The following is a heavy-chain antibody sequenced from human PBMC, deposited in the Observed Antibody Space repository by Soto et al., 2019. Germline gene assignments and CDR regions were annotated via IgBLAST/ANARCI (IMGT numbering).Heavy chain of an antibody. V-gene: IGHV3-21*01. CDR2: ISSSSSYI. D-gene: IGHD2-8*01. CDR3: ARAHPRVHCTNGVCYSPWFDP. Sequence: AGGSLRLSCAASGFTFSSYSMNWVRQAPGKGLEWVSSISSSSSYIYYADSVKGRFTISRDNAKNSLYLQMNSLRAEDTAVYYCARAHPRVHCTNGVCYSPWFDPWGQGTLVTVSS. CDR1: GFTFSSYS. J-gene: IGHJ5*02.